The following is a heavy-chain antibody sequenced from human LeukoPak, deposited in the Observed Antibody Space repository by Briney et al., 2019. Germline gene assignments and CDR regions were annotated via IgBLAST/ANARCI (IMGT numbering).Heavy chain of an antibody. CDR1: GGSISSGSYY. J-gene: IGHJ4*02. Sequence: PSQTLSLTCTVSGGSISSGSYYWSWIRQPAGKGLEWIGRIYTSGSTNYNPSLKSRVTISVDTSKNQFSLELSSVTAADTAVYYCARSGYYDGADYWGQGTLVTVSS. CDR3: ARSGYYDGADY. V-gene: IGHV4-61*02. D-gene: IGHD3-22*01. CDR2: IYTSGST.